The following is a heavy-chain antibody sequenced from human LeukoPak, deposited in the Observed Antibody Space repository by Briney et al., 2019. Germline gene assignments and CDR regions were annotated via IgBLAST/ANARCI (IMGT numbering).Heavy chain of an antibody. J-gene: IGHJ6*02. Sequence: SPRLSCAASGFTFSSYSMNWVRQAPGKGLEWVAVIWYDGSNKYYADSVKGRFTISSDNSKNTLYLQMNSLRAEDTAVYYCARVSRPYYYGSGPYGMDVWGQGTTVTVSS. CDR2: IWYDGSNK. CDR3: ARVSRPYYYGSGPYGMDV. CDR1: GFTFSSYS. V-gene: IGHV3-33*08. D-gene: IGHD3-10*01.